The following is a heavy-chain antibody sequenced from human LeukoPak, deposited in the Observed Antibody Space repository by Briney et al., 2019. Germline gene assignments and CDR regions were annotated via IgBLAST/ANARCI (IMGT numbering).Heavy chain of an antibody. CDR2: IHDSGST. CDR3: ARWYYSGWAFDY. J-gene: IGHJ4*02. V-gene: IGHV4-59*08. D-gene: IGHD6-19*01. CDR1: GGTISSYY. Sequence: SETLSLICTVSGGTISSYYWNGIRQPPGKGLEWIGYIHDSGSTKYNPSLKSRVAISVDTSKNQFSLKLSSVTAADTAVYYCARWYYSGWAFDYWGQGTLVTVSS.